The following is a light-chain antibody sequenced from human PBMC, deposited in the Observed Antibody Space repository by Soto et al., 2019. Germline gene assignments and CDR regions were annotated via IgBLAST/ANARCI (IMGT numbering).Light chain of an antibody. CDR2: GAS. CDR3: QQYENLPLT. Sequence: DIQMTQSPSSLSASVGDRITITCQASQDISTYLNWYQQKPGTAPNLLISGASNLKIGVPSRFSGSGSGTDFTFTISSVQPEDIAIYYCQQYENLPLTFGGGTKVEIK. V-gene: IGKV1-33*01. J-gene: IGKJ4*01. CDR1: QDISTY.